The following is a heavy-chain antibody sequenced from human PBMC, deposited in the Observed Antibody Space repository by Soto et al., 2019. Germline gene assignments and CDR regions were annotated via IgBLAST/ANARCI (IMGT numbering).Heavy chain of an antibody. CDR3: SREGLATITDYYSYGMVV. Sequence: SVKVSCKASGGTFSSYAISWVRQAPGQGLEWMGGIIPIFGTANYAQKFQGRVTITADKSTSTAYMELSSLRSEDTAVYYFSREGLATITDYYSYGMVVWSLGATVNISS. J-gene: IGHJ6*02. CDR2: IIPIFGTA. CDR1: GGTFSSYA. V-gene: IGHV1-69*06. D-gene: IGHD5-12*01.